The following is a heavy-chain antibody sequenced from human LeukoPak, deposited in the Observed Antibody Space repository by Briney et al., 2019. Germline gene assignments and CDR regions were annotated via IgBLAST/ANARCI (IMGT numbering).Heavy chain of an antibody. CDR1: GYTFTGYY. Sequence: ASVKVSCKASGYTFTGYYMHWVRQAPGQGLEWMGRINPNSGGTDYAQKFQGRVTMTRDTSISTAYMELSRLRSDDAAVNYCASSGRGILDLWWFDPWGQGTLVTVSS. CDR2: INPNSGGT. J-gene: IGHJ5*02. CDR3: ASSGRGILDLWWFDP. V-gene: IGHV1-2*06. D-gene: IGHD3-16*01.